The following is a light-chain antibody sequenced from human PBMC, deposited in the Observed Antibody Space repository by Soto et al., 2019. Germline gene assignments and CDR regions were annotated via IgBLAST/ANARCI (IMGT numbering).Light chain of an antibody. J-gene: IGLJ2*01. CDR2: GNS. Sequence: QSVLTQPPSVSGAPGQRVTISCTGSSSNIGAGYDVHWYQQLPGTAPKLLIYGNSNRPSGVPDRFSGSKSGTSASLAITGLQAEDEADYYCQSYDSSPKAVFGGGTKLTVL. V-gene: IGLV1-40*01. CDR1: SSNIGAGYD. CDR3: QSYDSSPKAV.